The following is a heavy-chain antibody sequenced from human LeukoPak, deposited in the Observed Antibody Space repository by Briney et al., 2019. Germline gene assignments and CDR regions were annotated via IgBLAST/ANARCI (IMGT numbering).Heavy chain of an antibody. CDR2: ISDNGGST. V-gene: IGHV3-23*01. D-gene: IGHD6-13*01. J-gene: IGHJ6*04. CDR1: GFTFSSYA. CDR3: AKWGTSSWSYYYYGMDV. Sequence: PGGSLRLSCAASGFTFSSYAMSWVRQAPGKGLEWVSAISDNGGSTYYADSVKGRFTISRDKSKNTLYLQMNSLRAEDTAVYYCAKWGTSSWSYYYYGMDVWGKGATVTVSS.